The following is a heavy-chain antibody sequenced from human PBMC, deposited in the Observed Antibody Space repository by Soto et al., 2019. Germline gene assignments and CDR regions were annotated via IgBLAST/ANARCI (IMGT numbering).Heavy chain of an antibody. D-gene: IGHD2-2*01. CDR2: IWYDGSSK. CDR3: TKGDTSDPFHH. V-gene: IGHV3-33*06. CDR1: GFTFSLYG. J-gene: IGHJ4*02. Sequence: GGSLRLSCAASGFTFSLYGMHWVRQAPGKGLEWVAVIWYDGSSKYYADSVKGRFTISRDNSKNTLYLQMNSLRVEDTALYYCTKGDTSDPFHHWGQGTLVTVSS.